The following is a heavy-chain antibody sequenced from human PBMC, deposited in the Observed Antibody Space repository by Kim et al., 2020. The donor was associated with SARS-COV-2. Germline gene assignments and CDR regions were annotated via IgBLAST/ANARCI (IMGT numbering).Heavy chain of an antibody. J-gene: IGHJ6*02. CDR3: ARFDEVAVAGYYYYGMDV. Sequence: GGSLRLSCAASGFTFSSYEMNWVRQAPGKGLEWVSYISSSGSTIYYADSVKGRFTISRDNAKNSLYLQMNSLRAEDTAVYYCARFDEVAVAGYYYYGMDVWGQGTTVTVSS. D-gene: IGHD6-19*01. CDR2: ISSSGSTI. CDR1: GFTFSSYE. V-gene: IGHV3-48*03.